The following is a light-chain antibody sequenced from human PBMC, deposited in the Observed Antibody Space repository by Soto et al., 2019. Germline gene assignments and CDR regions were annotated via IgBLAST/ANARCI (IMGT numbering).Light chain of an antibody. CDR1: QSVDWY. CDR3: QQRSNWPWT. Sequence: EIVLTQSPATLYLSPGDRATLSCRASQSVDWYVAWYQQKPGQAPRLLIYDALKRATGTPDRFSGSGSGTDFTLTISRLEPEDFAVYYCQQRSNWPWTFGQGTKVEIK. V-gene: IGKV3-11*01. CDR2: DAL. J-gene: IGKJ1*01.